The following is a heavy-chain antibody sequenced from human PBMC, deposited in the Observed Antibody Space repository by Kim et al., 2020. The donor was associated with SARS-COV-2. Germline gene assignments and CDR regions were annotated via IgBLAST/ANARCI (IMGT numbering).Heavy chain of an antibody. CDR3: ARGGQINYYDSSGYELDY. CDR2: IYYSGST. D-gene: IGHD3-22*01. Sequence: SETLSLTCTVSGGSISSYYWSWIRQPPGKGLEWIGYIYYSGSTNYNPSLKSRVTISVDTSKNQFSLKLSSVTAADTAVYYCARGGQINYYDSSGYELDYWGQGTLVTVSS. V-gene: IGHV4-59*01. CDR1: GGSISSYY. J-gene: IGHJ4*02.